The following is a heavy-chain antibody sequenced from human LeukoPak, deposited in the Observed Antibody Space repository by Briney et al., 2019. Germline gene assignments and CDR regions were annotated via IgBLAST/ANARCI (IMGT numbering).Heavy chain of an antibody. J-gene: IGHJ5*02. CDR3: TTGEGVLRNFPRFDP. D-gene: IGHD3-9*01. Sequence: GGSLRLSCAASGFSFSNAWMSWVRQAPGKGLEWVGGIKSKTDGGTTDYAAPVKGRFTISRDDSKNTLYLQMNSLKTEDTAVYYCTTGEGVLRNFPRFDPWGQGTLVTVSS. CDR1: GFSFSNAW. CDR2: IKSKTDGGTT. V-gene: IGHV3-15*01.